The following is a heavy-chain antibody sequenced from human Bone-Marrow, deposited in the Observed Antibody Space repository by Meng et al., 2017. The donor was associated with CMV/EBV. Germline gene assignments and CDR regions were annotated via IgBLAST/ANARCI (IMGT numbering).Heavy chain of an antibody. CDR1: GPSISTSPFF. CDR3: ATGQGRYFWSGYWDV. D-gene: IGHD3-3*01. CDR2: IYYNGTT. Sequence: SETLSLTCTVSGPSISTSPFFWGWLRQPPGKGLEWLGSIYYNGTTYYNPSLKSPITISLVTSRNQFSLRLTSVTAADTAVYYCATGQGRYFWSGYWDVWGQGTTVTGSS. J-gene: IGHJ6*01. V-gene: IGHV4-39*07.